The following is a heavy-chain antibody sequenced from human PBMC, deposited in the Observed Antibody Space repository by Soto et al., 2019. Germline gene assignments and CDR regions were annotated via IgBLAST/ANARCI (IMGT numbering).Heavy chain of an antibody. Sequence: GGSLRLSCAASGFTFSDYYMSWIRQAPGKGLEWVSYISSSGSTIYYADSVKGRFTISRDNAKNSLYLQMNSLRAEDTAVYYCASANYYGSGSSEYYYYYYYMGVWGKGTTVTVSS. V-gene: IGHV3-11*01. J-gene: IGHJ6*03. D-gene: IGHD3-10*01. CDR2: ISSSGSTI. CDR1: GFTFSDYY. CDR3: ASANYYGSGSSEYYYYYYYMGV.